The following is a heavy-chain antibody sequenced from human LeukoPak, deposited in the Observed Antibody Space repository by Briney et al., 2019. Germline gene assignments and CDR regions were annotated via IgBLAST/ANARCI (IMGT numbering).Heavy chain of an antibody. Sequence: PSETLSLTCAVYGGSFSGYYWSWIRQPPGKGLEWIGYIYHSGSTYYNPSLKSRVTISVDRSKNQFSLKLSSVTAADTAVYYCARGRIDCSSTSCYGGRNWFDPWGQGTLVTVSS. D-gene: IGHD2-2*01. CDR1: GGSFSGYY. J-gene: IGHJ5*02. V-gene: IGHV4-34*01. CDR2: IYHSGST. CDR3: ARGRIDCSSTSCYGGRNWFDP.